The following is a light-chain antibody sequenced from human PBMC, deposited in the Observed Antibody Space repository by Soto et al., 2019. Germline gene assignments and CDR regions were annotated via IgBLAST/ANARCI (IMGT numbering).Light chain of an antibody. CDR2: DAS. CDR3: EQYTTYSYN. CDR1: QSINIW. V-gene: IGKV1-5*01. Sequence: DIQMTQSPSTLSASVGDRVTITCWASQSINIWLAWYQQKAGKAPKLLIYDASTLENRVPLRFSGSGSGTEFTLTISGLQTDDFAAYDCEQYTTYSYNFGQGTKLEIK. J-gene: IGKJ2*01.